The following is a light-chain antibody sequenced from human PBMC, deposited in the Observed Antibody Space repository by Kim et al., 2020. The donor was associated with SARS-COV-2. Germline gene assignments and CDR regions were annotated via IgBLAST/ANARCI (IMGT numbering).Light chain of an antibody. J-gene: IGKJ1*01. CDR3: QHYNIWPPWT. CDR1: QSVSSK. Sequence: SPGERATLSCRASQSVSSKLAWYQQKPGQAPRLLIYDASTRATGIPARFTGSGSGTEFTLTISSLQSEDFAVYYCQHYNIWPPWTFGQGTKVDIK. V-gene: IGKV3-15*01. CDR2: DAS.